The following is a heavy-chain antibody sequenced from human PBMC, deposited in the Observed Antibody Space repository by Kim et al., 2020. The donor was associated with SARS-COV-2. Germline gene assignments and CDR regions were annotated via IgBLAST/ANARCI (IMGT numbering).Heavy chain of an antibody. Sequence: YVDSVKGRLTRSRNNAKNSLYLQMSSLRTEDTAIYYCAALDTVQVPGGIWGQGTLVTGSS. CDR3: AALDTVQVPGGI. D-gene: IGHD3-10*01. V-gene: IGHV3-7*01. J-gene: IGHJ4*02.